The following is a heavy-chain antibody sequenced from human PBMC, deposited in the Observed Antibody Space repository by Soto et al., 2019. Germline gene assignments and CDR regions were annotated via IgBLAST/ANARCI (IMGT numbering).Heavy chain of an antibody. J-gene: IGHJ5*02. Sequence: QVQLQESGPGLVKSSQTLSLTCTVSGGSISSGGYYWSWIRQHPGKGLELIGYIYYSGSTYYNPYLKSRVTISVDTSKYQLSLKLRSVTAADTAVYYCARVGGINWFDPWGQGTLVTVSS. V-gene: IGHV4-31*03. CDR1: GGSISSGGYY. CDR3: ARVGGINWFDP. CDR2: IYYSGST. D-gene: IGHD3-16*01.